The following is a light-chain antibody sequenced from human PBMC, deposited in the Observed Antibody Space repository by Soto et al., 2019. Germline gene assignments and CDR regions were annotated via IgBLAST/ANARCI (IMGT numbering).Light chain of an antibody. CDR3: QQYGSSPQT. CDR1: QTVSSIY. J-gene: IGKJ2*01. Sequence: EIVLTQSPGTLSLSPGERATLSCRASQTVSSIYLAWYQQKPGQAPRLLIYGASSRVTGIPDRFSGSGSGTDFTLTISRLEPEDFAVYYCQQYGSSPQTFGQGTKLEIK. CDR2: GAS. V-gene: IGKV3-20*01.